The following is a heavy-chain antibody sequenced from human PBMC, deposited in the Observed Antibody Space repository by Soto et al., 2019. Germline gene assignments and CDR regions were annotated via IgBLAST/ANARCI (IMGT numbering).Heavy chain of an antibody. V-gene: IGHV3-13*01. Sequence: GGSLRLSCAASGFTFSSYDMHWVRQATGKGLEWVSAIGTAGDTYYPGSVKGRFTISRENAKNSLYLQMNSLRAGDTAVYYCARAFSGSYGDYAFDIWGQGTMVTVSS. CDR1: GFTFSSYD. CDR2: IGTAGDT. J-gene: IGHJ3*02. D-gene: IGHD3-22*01. CDR3: ARAFSGSYGDYAFDI.